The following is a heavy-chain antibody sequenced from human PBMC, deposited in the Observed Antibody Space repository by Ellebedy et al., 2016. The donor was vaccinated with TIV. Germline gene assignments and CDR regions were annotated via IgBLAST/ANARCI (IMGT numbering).Heavy chain of an antibody. Sequence: GGSLRLSCAASGFTFSSYAMHWVRQAPGKGLEWVAVISYDGSNKYYADSVNGRFTISIDNSKNTLYLQMNSLRAEDTAVYYCARSNPRAAVGTGFDYWGQGTLVTVSS. J-gene: IGHJ4*02. CDR2: ISYDGSNK. CDR3: ARSNPRAAVGTGFDY. V-gene: IGHV3-30-3*01. D-gene: IGHD6-13*01. CDR1: GFTFSSYA.